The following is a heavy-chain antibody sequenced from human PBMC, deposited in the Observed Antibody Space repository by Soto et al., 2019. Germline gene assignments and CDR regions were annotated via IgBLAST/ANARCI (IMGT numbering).Heavy chain of an antibody. CDR2: IWYDGSNK. Sequence: GGSLRLSCAASGFTFSSYGMHRVRQAPGKGLEWVTVIWYDGSNKYYADSVKGRFTISRDNSKNTLYLQMNSLRAEDTAVYYCASPLDSPGGWFGELLGYWGQGTLVTVSS. CDR3: ASPLDSPGGWFGELLGY. CDR1: GFTFSSYG. V-gene: IGHV3-33*01. D-gene: IGHD3-10*01. J-gene: IGHJ4*02.